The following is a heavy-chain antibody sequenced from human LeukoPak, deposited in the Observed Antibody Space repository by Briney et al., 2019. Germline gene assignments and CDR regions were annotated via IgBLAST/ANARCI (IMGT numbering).Heavy chain of an antibody. CDR3: ARDDSSGPLAFDI. J-gene: IGHJ3*02. CDR1: GGSISSGGYY. V-gene: IGHV4-31*03. D-gene: IGHD3-22*01. Sequence: SETLSLTCTVSGGSISSGGYYWSWIRQHPGKGLEWIGYIYYSGSTYYSPSLKSRVTISVETSKKQFSLKLSSVTAADTAVSYCARDDSSGPLAFDIWGQGTMVTVSS. CDR2: IYYSGST.